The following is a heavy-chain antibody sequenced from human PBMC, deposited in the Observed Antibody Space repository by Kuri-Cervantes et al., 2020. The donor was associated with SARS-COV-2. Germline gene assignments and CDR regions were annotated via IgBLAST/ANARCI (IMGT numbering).Heavy chain of an antibody. V-gene: IGHV3-73*01. CDR2: VTSKAISKADTYAT. CDR1: GFTFSVSA. D-gene: IGHD2-2*02. CDR3: AKIRDRVVPAAIRLYFDY. J-gene: IGHJ4*02. Sequence: GESLKISCAASGFTFSVSAMHWVRQASGKGLEWVGRVTSKAISKADTYATAYAASVEGRFTISRDDSKNTAYLQMNNLKTEYTAVYYCAKIRDRVVPAAIRLYFDYWGQGTLVTVSS.